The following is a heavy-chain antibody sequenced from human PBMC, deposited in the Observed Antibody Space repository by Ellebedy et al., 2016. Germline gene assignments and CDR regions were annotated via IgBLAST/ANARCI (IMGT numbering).Heavy chain of an antibody. CDR2: IYTSGST. D-gene: IGHD2-2*01. J-gene: IGHJ4*02. V-gene: IGHV4-4*07. CDR1: GGSISSYY. Sequence: SDTLSLTXTVSGGSISSYYWTWIRQPAGKGLEWIGRIYTSGSTNYNPSLKSRVTMSVDTSKNQFSLKLSSVTAADTAVYYCARDLSPYCRSTSCYAHFDYWGQGTLVTVSS. CDR3: ARDLSPYCRSTSCYAHFDY.